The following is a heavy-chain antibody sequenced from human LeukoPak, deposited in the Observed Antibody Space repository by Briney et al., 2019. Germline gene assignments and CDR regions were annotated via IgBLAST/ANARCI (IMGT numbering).Heavy chain of an antibody. D-gene: IGHD3-3*01. CDR2: IYTSGST. V-gene: IGHV4-4*07. CDR1: GGSISSYY. J-gene: IGHJ6*03. CDR3: ARDFPFTIFGVVAADYYYDYMDV. Sequence: SETLSLTCTVSGGSISSYYWSWIRQPAGKGLEWIGRIYTSGSTNYNPSLKSRVTMSLDTSKNQFSLKLSSLTAADTAVYYCARDFPFTIFGVVAADYYYDYMDVWGKGTTVTVSS.